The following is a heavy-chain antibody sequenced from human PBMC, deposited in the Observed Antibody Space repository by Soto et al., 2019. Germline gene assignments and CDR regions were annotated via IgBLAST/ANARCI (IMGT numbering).Heavy chain of an antibody. Sequence: SETLSLTCAVSGGSISSYYWSWIRQPPGKGLEWIGYIYYSGSTNYNPSLKSRVTISVDTSKNQFSLKLSSVTAADTAVYYCARRYGGNSDYWGQGTLVTVSS. V-gene: IGHV4-59*01. D-gene: IGHD3-16*01. CDR1: GGSISSYY. J-gene: IGHJ4*02. CDR2: IYYSGST. CDR3: ARRYGGNSDY.